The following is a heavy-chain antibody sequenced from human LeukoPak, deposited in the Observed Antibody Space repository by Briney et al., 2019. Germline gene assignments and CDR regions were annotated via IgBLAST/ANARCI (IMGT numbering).Heavy chain of an antibody. CDR3: AKEAEYDTPAHYFDY. CDR2: ISWNSGSI. CDR1: GFTFDDYA. Sequence: GRSLRLSCAASGFTFDDYAMHWVRQAPGKGLEWVSGISWNSGSIGYADSVKGRCTISRDNAKNSLYLQMNSLRAEDTALYYCAKEAEYDTPAHYFDYWGQGTLVTVSS. D-gene: IGHD3-22*01. V-gene: IGHV3-9*01. J-gene: IGHJ4*02.